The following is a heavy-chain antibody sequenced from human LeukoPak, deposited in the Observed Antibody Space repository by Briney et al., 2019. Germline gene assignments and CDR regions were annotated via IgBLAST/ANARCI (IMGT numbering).Heavy chain of an antibody. V-gene: IGHV3-30-3*01. J-gene: IGHJ4*02. CDR3: ARDASASHYYDSSGPLDY. CDR1: GFTFSSYA. D-gene: IGHD3-22*01. Sequence: PGGSLRLSCAASGFTFSSYAMHWVRQAPGKGLEWVAVIPYDGSNKYYADSVKGRFTISRDNSKNTLYLQMNSLRAEDTAVYYCARDASASHYYDSSGPLDYWGQGTLVTVSS. CDR2: IPYDGSNK.